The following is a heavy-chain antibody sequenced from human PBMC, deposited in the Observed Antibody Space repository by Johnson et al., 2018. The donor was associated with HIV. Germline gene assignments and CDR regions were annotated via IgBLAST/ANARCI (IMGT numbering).Heavy chain of an antibody. CDR3: AREGEGYSSSWYDAFDI. D-gene: IGHD6-13*01. V-gene: IGHV3-30*04. CDR2: ISNDGSNK. Sequence: QVQLVESGGGVVQPGRSLRLSCAASGFTFSSHAMHWVRQAPGKGLEWVTFISNDGSNKYYADSVRGRFTISRDNSKNTLYLQMNSLRAEDTAVYYGAREGEGYSSSWYDAFDIWGQGTMVTVSS. J-gene: IGHJ3*02. CDR1: GFTFSSHA.